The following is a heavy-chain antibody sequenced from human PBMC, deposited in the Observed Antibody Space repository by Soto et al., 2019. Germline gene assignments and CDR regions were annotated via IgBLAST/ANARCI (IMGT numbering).Heavy chain of an antibody. J-gene: IGHJ6*02. Sequence: SETLSLTCTVSGASTSAYYWNWIRQAPGKGPEWIGYTYYTGKTNYSPSLKGRVTISADRSKNQFSLQLTSVTAADTAMYYCAARSGRNYFGMDIWGQGTTVT. V-gene: IGHV4-59*12. CDR3: AARSGRNYFGMDI. D-gene: IGHD3-10*01. CDR1: GASTSAYY. CDR2: TYYTGKT.